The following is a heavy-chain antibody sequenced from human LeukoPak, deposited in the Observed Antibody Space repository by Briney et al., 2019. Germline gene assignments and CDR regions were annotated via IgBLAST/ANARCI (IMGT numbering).Heavy chain of an antibody. Sequence: GSSVRLSCAPSGFTFSSYSMQWVRQAPGNGLEYVAAISSNGGSTYYANSVKGRFTISRDNSKNTLYLQMGSLRAEDMAVYYCAREAWPGPYYYYGMDVWGQGTTVTVSS. V-gene: IGHV3-64*01. CDR1: GFTFSSYS. D-gene: IGHD3-10*01. J-gene: IGHJ6*02. CDR3: AREAWPGPYYYYGMDV. CDR2: ISSNGGST.